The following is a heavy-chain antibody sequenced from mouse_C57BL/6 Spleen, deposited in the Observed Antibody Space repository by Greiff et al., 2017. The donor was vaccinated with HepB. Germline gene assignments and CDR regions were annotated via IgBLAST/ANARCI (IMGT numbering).Heavy chain of an antibody. CDR3: ARGYYGSSGHFDY. V-gene: IGHV1-50*01. J-gene: IGHJ2*01. CDR1: GYTFTSYW. D-gene: IGHD1-1*01. Sequence: VKLQQPGAELVKPGASVKLSCKASGYTFTSYWMQWVKQRPGQGLEWIGEIDPSDSYTNYNQKFKGKATLTVDTSSSTAYMQLSSLTSEDSAVYYCARGYYGSSGHFDYWGQGTTLTVSS. CDR2: IDPSDSYT.